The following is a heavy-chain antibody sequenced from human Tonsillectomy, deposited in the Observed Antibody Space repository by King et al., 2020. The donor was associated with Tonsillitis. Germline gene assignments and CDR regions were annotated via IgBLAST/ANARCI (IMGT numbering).Heavy chain of an antibody. CDR2: IRRDGRLT. D-gene: IGHD3-22*01. V-gene: IGHV3-7*01. CDR1: GFTFSNYW. CDR3: MRDLNYFDSGAYLDVFDI. J-gene: IGHJ3*02. Sequence: VQLVESGGDLVQPWESLRLSCAASGFTFSNYWMAWVRQAPGKGLQLVANIRRDGRLTYYVGSVKGRFTISRDNAKNSLYLQMNSLRAEDSAVYYCMRDLNYFDSGAYLDVFDIWGQGTMVTVSS.